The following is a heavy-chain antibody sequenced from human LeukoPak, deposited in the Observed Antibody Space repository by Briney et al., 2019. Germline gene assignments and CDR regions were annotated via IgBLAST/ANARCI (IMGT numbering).Heavy chain of an antibody. CDR2: ISYDGSNK. D-gene: IGHD2-15*01. J-gene: IGHJ4*02. Sequence: GGSLRLSCAACGFTYSGYAMHWVRQAPGKGLEWVAVISYDGSNKYYADSVKGRFTISRDNSKNTLYLQMNSLRAEDTAVYYCARVVAVAATTPFDYWGQGTLVTVSS. CDR1: GFTYSGYA. CDR3: ARVVAVAATTPFDY. V-gene: IGHV3-30*04.